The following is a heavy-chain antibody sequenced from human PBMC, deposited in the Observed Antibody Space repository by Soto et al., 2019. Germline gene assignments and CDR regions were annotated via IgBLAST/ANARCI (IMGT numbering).Heavy chain of an antibody. V-gene: IGHV5-10-1*01. CDR3: LRNYTGTSSMDI. Sequence: PGESLKISCKSYGYGFTNYWISWVRQMPGKRLEWVGAIDPRGTHANYSPSFQGHVTLSIDKSNTTAYLQRSSLRASDTAIYYCLRNYTGTSSMDILCQ. CDR2: IDPRGTHA. CDR1: GYGFTNYW. D-gene: IGHD3-3*01. J-gene: IGHJ6*02.